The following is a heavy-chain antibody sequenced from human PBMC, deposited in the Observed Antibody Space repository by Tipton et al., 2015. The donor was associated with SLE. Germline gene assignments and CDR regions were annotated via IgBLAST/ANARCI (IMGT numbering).Heavy chain of an antibody. V-gene: IGHV4-39*07. J-gene: IGHJ4*02. Sequence: TLSLTCTVSGGFISSSSYYWGWIRQPPGKGLEWVGTVYYTGNTFYNPSLKSRVTISVDTSKNQFSLNLSSVTAADTAVYYCARDEYRYDTTGYHLLGHFDFWGQGTLVTVSS. CDR1: GGFISSSSYY. CDR2: VYYTGNT. CDR3: ARDEYRYDTTGYHLLGHFDF. D-gene: IGHD3-22*01.